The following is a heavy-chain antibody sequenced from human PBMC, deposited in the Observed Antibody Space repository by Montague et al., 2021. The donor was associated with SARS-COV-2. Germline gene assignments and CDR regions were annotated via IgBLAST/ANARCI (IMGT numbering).Heavy chain of an antibody. D-gene: IGHD1-20*01. CDR2: IYLVRSS. CDR3: ARGRRRYNWRDETSYYYGMDV. CDR1: ASSLSRSY. J-gene: IGHJ6*02. V-gene: IGHV4-34*01. Sequence: SETLSLTCAVYASSLSRSYLPLVRSPPGNSLDSMAVIYLVRSSFPNPSPKSRVTISLHTSTNQFSRKRSSVTAADTAVYYCARGRRRYNWRDETSYYYGMDVWGQGTTVTVSS.